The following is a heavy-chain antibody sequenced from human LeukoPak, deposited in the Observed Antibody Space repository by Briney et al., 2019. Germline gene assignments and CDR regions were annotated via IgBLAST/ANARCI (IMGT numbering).Heavy chain of an antibody. D-gene: IGHD3-3*01. Sequence: PGGSLRLSCLASGFTFSNSWMTWVRQAPGRGLEWVANIKEDGSDKQYVDSVRGRFTISRDNAKNSVSLQMDGLRAEDTAVYHCVRESDVWSGPGIGRPLDVWGKGTTVTVPS. J-gene: IGHJ6*04. CDR2: IKEDGSDK. V-gene: IGHV3-7*01. CDR3: VRESDVWSGPGIGRPLDV. CDR1: GFTFSNSW.